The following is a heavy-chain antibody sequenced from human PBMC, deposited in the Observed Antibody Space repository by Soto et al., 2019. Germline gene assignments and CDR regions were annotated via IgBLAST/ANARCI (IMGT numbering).Heavy chain of an antibody. CDR3: AREVSFSNYGGTSNSFDP. J-gene: IGHJ5*02. CDR1: GDAISANY. D-gene: IGHD4-4*01. CDR2: IYVSGAT. Sequence: PSETLSLTCSVTGDAISANYWSWIRQPAGKGLEWIGRIYVSGATNYNPSLMGRVSMSVDTSINYFYLKPNSVTAADTAVYYCAREVSFSNYGGTSNSFDPWGRGTLVTVSS. V-gene: IGHV4-4*07.